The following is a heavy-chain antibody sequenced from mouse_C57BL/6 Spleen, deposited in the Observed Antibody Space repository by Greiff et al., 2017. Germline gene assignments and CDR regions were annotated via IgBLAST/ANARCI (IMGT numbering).Heavy chain of an antibody. V-gene: IGHV14-4*01. CDR1: GFNITDDY. CDR2: IDPENGDT. CDR3: TTYYGRERCAY. D-gene: IGHD1-1*01. J-gene: IGHJ2*01. Sequence: EVQLQQSGAELVRPGASVKLSCTASGFNITDDYMHWVKQRPEQGLEWIGWIDPENGDTEYASKFQGKATITADTSSNTAYLQLSSLTSEDTAVYYCTTYYGRERCAYWGHGTTLTVST.